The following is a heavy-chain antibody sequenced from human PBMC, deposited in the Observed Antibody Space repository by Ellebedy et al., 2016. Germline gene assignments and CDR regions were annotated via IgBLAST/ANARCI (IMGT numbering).Heavy chain of an antibody. CDR2: IVASGVST. CDR3: ARGGMVRGVLSYFDY. D-gene: IGHD3-10*01. J-gene: IGHJ4*02. CDR1: GFTFSSSG. V-gene: IGHV3-23*01. Sequence: GGSLRLSCAASGFTFSSSGMGWVRQAPGKGLEWVSAIVASGVSTYYADSVRGRFTISRDNSKNTLYLQMNSLRAEDTAVYYCARGGMVRGVLSYFDYWGQGTLVTVSS.